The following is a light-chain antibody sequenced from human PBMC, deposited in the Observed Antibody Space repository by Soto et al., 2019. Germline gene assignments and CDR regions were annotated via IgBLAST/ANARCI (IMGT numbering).Light chain of an antibody. CDR1: QSISSW. J-gene: IGKJ1*01. Sequence: DIQMTQSPSTLSASVGDRVTITCRASQSISSWLAWYQQKPGKAPNLLIYKASSLESGVPSRFSGSGSVTEFTLTISSLQPDDFATYYCQQYNSYSVTFGPGTKVEIK. CDR3: QQYNSYSVT. V-gene: IGKV1-5*03. CDR2: KAS.